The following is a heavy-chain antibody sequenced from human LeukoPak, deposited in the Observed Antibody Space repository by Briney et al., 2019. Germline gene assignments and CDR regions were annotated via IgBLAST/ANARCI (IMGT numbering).Heavy chain of an antibody. J-gene: IGHJ4*02. D-gene: IGHD4/OR15-4a*01. V-gene: IGHV3-53*01. CDR1: GFTVSSNY. Sequence: PGGSLRLSCAASGFTVSSNYMTWVRQAPGKGLEWVSVIYSGGSTYYADSVKGRFTISRDNSKNTVFLQMNSLRAEDTAVYYCARSPYGGHGDWGQGTLVTVSS. CDR2: IYSGGST. CDR3: ARSPYGGHGD.